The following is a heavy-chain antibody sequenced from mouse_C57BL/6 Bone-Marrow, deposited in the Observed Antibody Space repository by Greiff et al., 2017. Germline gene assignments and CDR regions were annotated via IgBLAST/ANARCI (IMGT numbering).Heavy chain of an antibody. CDR3: TTWSYGSSYGAY. D-gene: IGHD1-1*01. J-gene: IGHJ3*01. CDR1: GFNIKDDY. CDR2: IDPENGDT. V-gene: IGHV14-4*01. Sequence: EVQLQQSGAELVRPGASVKLSCTASGFNIKDDYMHWVKQRPEQGLEWIGWIDPENGDTEYASQFQGKATITADTSSNTAYLQLSRLTSEDTAVYYCTTWSYGSSYGAYWGQGTLVTVSA.